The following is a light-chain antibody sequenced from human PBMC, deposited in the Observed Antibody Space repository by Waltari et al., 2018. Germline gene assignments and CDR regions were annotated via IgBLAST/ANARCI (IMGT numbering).Light chain of an antibody. CDR1: SLRSYH. V-gene: IGLV3-19*01. CDR3: NSRDSSGNLVV. J-gene: IGLJ2*01. CDR2: GRN. Sequence: SSELTQDPSVSVALGQIVRSTCQGDSLRSYHATWYHQKPGQAPVLVMYGRNSRPSGIPDRLSGSISGNTASLTITGAQAEDEADYYCNSRDSSGNLVVFGGGTKLTVL.